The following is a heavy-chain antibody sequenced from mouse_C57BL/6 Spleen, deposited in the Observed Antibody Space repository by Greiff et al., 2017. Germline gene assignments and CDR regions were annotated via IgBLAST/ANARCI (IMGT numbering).Heavy chain of an antibody. J-gene: IGHJ2*01. CDR3: TRGGTDYFDY. V-gene: IGHV1-15*01. D-gene: IGHD4-1*01. CDR2: IDPETGGT. CDR1: GYTFTDYE. Sequence: QVQLQQSGAELVRPGASVTLSCKASGYTFTDYEMHWVKQTPVHGLEWIGAIDPETGGTAYNQKFKGKAILTADKSSSTAYMELRSLTSEDSAVYYCTRGGTDYFDYWGQGTTLTVSS.